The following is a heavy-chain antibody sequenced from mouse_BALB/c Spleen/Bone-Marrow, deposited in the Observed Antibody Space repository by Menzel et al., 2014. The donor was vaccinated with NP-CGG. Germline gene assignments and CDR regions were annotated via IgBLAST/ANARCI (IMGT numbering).Heavy chain of an antibody. CDR2: INPSNGGT. J-gene: IGHJ4*01. V-gene: IGHV1S81*02. Sequence: VQLQQSGAELVKPGASVKLSCKASGYTFTSYYLYWVKQRPGQGLEWIGEINPSNGGTNFNERFKSKASLTVDKSSSTAYMQLNSLTSEDSAVYYCTRRSLLSDYYSMDDWGQGTSVTVSS. CDR1: GYTFTSYY. CDR3: TRRSLLSDYYSMDD. D-gene: IGHD1-1*02.